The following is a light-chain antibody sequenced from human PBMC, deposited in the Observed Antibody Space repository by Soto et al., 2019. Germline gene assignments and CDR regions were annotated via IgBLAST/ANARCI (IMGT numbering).Light chain of an antibody. CDR3: QQYSIYPFA. J-gene: IGKJ3*01. CDR2: AAS. V-gene: IGKV1-16*01. Sequence: DIQMTQSPSSLSASVGDRVTITCRASQGINNYLAWFQQKPEKAPKSLINAASTLQSGVSSRFSGSGSGTDFTLTISSLQPEDFATYYCQQYSIYPFAFGPGTNVALK. CDR1: QGINNY.